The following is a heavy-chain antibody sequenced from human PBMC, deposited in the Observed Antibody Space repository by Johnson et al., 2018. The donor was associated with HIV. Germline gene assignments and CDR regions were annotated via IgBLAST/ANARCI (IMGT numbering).Heavy chain of an antibody. D-gene: IGHD1-14*01. CDR2: MWYDGSNK. J-gene: IGHJ3*02. V-gene: IGHV3-30*04. CDR1: GFTFSSYA. Sequence: QVQLVESGGGVVRPGGSLRLSCAASGFTFSSYAMHWVRQAPGKGLEWVAVMWYDGSNKYYADSVKGRFTISRDNSKNTLYLQMNSLRAEDTAVYDCASGDKGNLAVGARGALDIWGQGTMVTVSS. CDR3: ASGDKGNLAVGARGALDI.